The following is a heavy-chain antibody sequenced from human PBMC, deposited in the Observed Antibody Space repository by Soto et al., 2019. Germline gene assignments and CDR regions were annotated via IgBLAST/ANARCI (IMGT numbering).Heavy chain of an antibody. D-gene: IGHD5-18*01. CDR2: IYYSGST. J-gene: IGHJ4*02. CDR1: GGSISSYY. V-gene: IGHV4-59*01. CDR3: ARAKGDTAMVMYY. Sequence: SETLSLTCTVSGGSISSYYWSWIRQPPGKGLEWIGYIYYSGSTNYNPSLKSRVTISVDTSKNQFSLKLSSVTAADTAVYYCARAKGDTAMVMYYWGQGXLVTVYS.